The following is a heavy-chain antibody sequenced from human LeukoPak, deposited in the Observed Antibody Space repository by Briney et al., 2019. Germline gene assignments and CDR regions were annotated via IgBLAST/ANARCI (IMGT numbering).Heavy chain of an antibody. V-gene: IGHV3-23*01. J-gene: IGHJ4*02. D-gene: IGHD3-3*01. Sequence: GGSLRLSCAASGFTFSSYAMSRVRQAPGKGLEWVSAISGSVGSTYYADSVKGRFTISRDNSKNTLYLQMNSLRAEDPAVYYCATLAFFGVVIPSSVVYWGQGTLVTVSS. CDR1: GFTFSSYA. CDR2: ISGSVGST. CDR3: ATLAFFGVVIPSSVVY.